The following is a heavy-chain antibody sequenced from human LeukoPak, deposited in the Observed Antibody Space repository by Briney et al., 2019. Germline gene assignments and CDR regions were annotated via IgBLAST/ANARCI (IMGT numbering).Heavy chain of an antibody. D-gene: IGHD3-10*01. J-gene: IGHJ6*04. V-gene: IGHV1-18*04. Sequence: ASGKVSCKASGYTFTSYGISWVPQAPGQGLEWMGWISAYNGNTNYAQKLQGRVTMTTDTSTSTAYMELRSLRSDDTAVYYCARDFRFGELSDYYYYGMDVWGKGTTVTVSS. CDR1: GYTFTSYG. CDR2: ISAYNGNT. CDR3: ARDFRFGELSDYYYYGMDV.